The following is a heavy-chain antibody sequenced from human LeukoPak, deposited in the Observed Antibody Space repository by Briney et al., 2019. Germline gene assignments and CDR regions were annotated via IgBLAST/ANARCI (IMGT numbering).Heavy chain of an antibody. J-gene: IGHJ3*02. CDR3: ARDITDHYDSSSFDI. CDR2: ISGSGSAT. CDR1: GFTFRSYA. D-gene: IGHD3-22*01. Sequence: GGSLRLSCAASGFTFRSYAMNWVRQAPGKGLEWVSAISGSGSATYYADSVKGRFTISRDNSKNTLYLQMNSLRAEDTAVYYCARDITDHYDSSSFDIWGQGTMVTVSS. V-gene: IGHV3-23*01.